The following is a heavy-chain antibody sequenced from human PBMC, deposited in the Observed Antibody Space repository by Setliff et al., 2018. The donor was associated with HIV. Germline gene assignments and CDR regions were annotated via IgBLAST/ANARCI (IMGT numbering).Heavy chain of an antibody. CDR2: INHSGST. CDR1: SGSFSGYY. CDR3: TRHGAYYEFLTYYYPRYSFDF. D-gene: IGHD3-9*01. Sequence: PSETLSLTCAVYSGSFSGYYWSWIRQPPGKGLEWIGEINHSGSTNYNPSLKSRVTILIDTSKDQFYLRLTSVTAADTAVYYCTRHGAYYEFLTYYYPRYSFDFWGQGTLVTVSS. V-gene: IGHV4-34*01. J-gene: IGHJ4*02.